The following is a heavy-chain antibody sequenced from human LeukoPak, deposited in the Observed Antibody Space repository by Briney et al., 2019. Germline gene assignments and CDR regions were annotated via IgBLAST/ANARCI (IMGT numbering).Heavy chain of an antibody. CDR3: ARDFYDSSGYSHDC. CDR2: ISGSGGST. V-gene: IGHV3-23*01. D-gene: IGHD3-22*01. CDR1: GFTFSSYA. J-gene: IGHJ4*02. Sequence: TGGSLRLSCAASGFTFSSYAMNWVRQAPGKGLEWVSAISGSGGSTYYADSVKGRFTISRDNAKNSLYLQMNSLRDEDTAVYYCARDFYDSSGYSHDCWGQGTLVTVSS.